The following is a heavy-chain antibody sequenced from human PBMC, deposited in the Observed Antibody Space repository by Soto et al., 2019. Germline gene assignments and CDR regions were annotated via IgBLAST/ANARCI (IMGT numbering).Heavy chain of an antibody. Sequence: GGSLRLSCAASGFTFSSYAMSWVRQAPGKGLEWVSAISGSGGSTYYADSVKGRFTISRDNSKNRLYLQMNSLRAEDTAVYYCAKRREGDWNYVSYFQHWGQGTLVTVSS. V-gene: IGHV3-23*01. J-gene: IGHJ1*01. D-gene: IGHD1-7*01. CDR3: AKRREGDWNYVSYFQH. CDR1: GFTFSSYA. CDR2: ISGSGGST.